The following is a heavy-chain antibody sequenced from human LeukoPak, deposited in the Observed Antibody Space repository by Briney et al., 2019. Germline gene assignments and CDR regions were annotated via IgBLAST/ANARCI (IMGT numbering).Heavy chain of an antibody. CDR3: TTAAGYIYGQY. J-gene: IGHJ4*02. Sequence: PGGSLRLSCAASGLSVSSNYMNWVRQAPGKGLEWVSALYIGGNTYYADSVRGRFTISRDNSKNTLYLQMNSLRAEDTAIYYCTTAAGYIYGQYWGQGTLVTVSS. CDR1: GLSVSSNY. D-gene: IGHD5-18*01. CDR2: LYIGGNT. V-gene: IGHV3-53*01.